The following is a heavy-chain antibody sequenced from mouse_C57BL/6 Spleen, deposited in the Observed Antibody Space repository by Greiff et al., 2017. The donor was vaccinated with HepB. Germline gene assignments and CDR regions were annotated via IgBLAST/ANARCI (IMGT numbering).Heavy chain of an antibody. V-gene: IGHV1-42*01. CDR2: INPSTGGT. CDR1: GYSFTGYY. CDR3: ARRDYYDYEGYAMDY. Sequence: EVQLKESGPELVKPGASVKISCKASGYSFTGYYMNWVKQSPEKSLEWIGEINPSTGGTTYNQKFKAKATLTVDKSSSTAYMQLKSLTSEDSAVYYCARRDYYDYEGYAMDYWGQGTSVTVSS. D-gene: IGHD2-4*01. J-gene: IGHJ4*01.